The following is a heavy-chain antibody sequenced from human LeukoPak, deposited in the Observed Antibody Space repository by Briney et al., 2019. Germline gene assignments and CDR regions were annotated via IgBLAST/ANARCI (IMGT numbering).Heavy chain of an antibody. CDR1: GFTFSSYE. J-gene: IGHJ4*02. V-gene: IGHV3-48*03. CDR2: ISSSGSTI. CDR3: AKDKFETLVVVAAIFDY. D-gene: IGHD2-15*01. Sequence: GGSLRLSCAASGFTFSSYEMHWVRQAPGKGLEWVSYISSSGSTIYYADSVKGRFTISRDNAKNSLYLQMNSLRAEDTAVYYCAKDKFETLVVVAAIFDYWGQGTLVTVSS.